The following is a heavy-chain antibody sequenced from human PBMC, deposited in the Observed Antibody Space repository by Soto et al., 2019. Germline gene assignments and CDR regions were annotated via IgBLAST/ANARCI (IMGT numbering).Heavy chain of an antibody. CDR3: VKDLPLGSGYSFSQNH. Sequence: EVPLFESGGGLVQPGESLRLSCVGSGFDFSSQVMSWVRQAPGKGLEWVSSVSGSGGSKHFPDFLKGRFSSTTANSKNTLYPEMNSLRFEYTAAYYCVKDLPLGSGYSFSQNHCGQGTLLTVSS. V-gene: IGHV3-23*01. CDR2: VSGSGGSK. CDR1: GFDFSSQV. J-gene: IGHJ5*02. D-gene: IGHD3-22*01.